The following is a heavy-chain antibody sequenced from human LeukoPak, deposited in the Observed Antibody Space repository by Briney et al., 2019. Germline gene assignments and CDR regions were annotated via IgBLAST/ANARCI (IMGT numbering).Heavy chain of an antibody. J-gene: IGHJ4*02. D-gene: IGHD5-24*01. Sequence: GGSLRLSCAASGFTFSSYAMHWVRQAPGKGLEWVAVISYDGSNKYYADSVKGRFTISRDNSKNTLYLQMNSLRAEDTAVYYCARVLGWLQSDLDYWGQGTLVTVSS. CDR1: GFTFSSYA. V-gene: IGHV3-30-3*01. CDR3: ARVLGWLQSDLDY. CDR2: ISYDGSNK.